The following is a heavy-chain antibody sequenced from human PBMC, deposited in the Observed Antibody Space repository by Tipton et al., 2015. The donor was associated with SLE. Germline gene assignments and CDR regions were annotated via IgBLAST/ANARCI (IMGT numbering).Heavy chain of an antibody. D-gene: IGHD3-10*01. CDR1: GYSISSGNY. CDR3: ARADGSYFYYFMDV. J-gene: IGHJ6*03. CDR2: VYYSRSA. V-gene: IGHV4-61*01. Sequence: TLSLTCSVTGYSISSGNYWSWIRQSPGKELEWIGFVYYSRSANYNPSLKSRVTISVDTSKNQFSLKLSSVTAADSAVYYCARADGSYFYYFMDVWGKGTTVTVSS.